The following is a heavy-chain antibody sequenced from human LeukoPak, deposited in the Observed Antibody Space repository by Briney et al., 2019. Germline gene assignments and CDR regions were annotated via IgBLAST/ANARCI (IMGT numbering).Heavy chain of an antibody. V-gene: IGHV1-46*03. CDR3: ARVSKTYGSGSYYIGY. CDR2: INPSGGST. CDR1: GYTFTSYY. J-gene: IGHJ4*02. D-gene: IGHD3-10*01. Sequence: ASVKVSCKASGYTFTSYYMHWARQAPGQGLEWMGIINPSGGSTSYAQKFQGRVTMTRDTSTSTVYMELSSLRSEDTAVYYCARVSKTYGSGSYYIGYWGQGTLVTVSS.